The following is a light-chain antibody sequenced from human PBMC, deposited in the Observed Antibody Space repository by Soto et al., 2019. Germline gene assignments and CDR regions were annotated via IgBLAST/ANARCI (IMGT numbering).Light chain of an antibody. Sequence: DIVMTRSPLSLPVTPGEPASISCRSSQSLLHSSGNNHLDWYLQKPGQSPQLLIYLGSNRASGVPDRFRGSGSGTDFTLKISRVEAEDVGVYYCMQALQTPITFGQGTRLEIK. CDR3: MQALQTPIT. CDR2: LGS. CDR1: QSLLHSSGNNH. V-gene: IGKV2-28*01. J-gene: IGKJ5*01.